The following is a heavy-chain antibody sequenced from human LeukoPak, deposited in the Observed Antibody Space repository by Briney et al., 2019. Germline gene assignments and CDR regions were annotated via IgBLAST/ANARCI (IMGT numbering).Heavy chain of an antibody. V-gene: IGHV3-20*04. D-gene: IGHD2-15*01. Sequence: GGSLRLSCAASGFTFSSYAMSWVRQAPGKGLEWVSGINWNGGSTGYADSVKGRFTISRDNAKNSLYLQMNSLRAEDTALYYCARDCEYCSGGLDPWGQGTLVTVSS. CDR3: ARDCEYCSGGLDP. CDR2: INWNGGST. CDR1: GFTFSSYA. J-gene: IGHJ5*02.